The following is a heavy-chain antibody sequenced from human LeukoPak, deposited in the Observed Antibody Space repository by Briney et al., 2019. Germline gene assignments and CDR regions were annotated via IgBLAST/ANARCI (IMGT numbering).Heavy chain of an antibody. CDR3: ARAGYCSGGSCYHDFDY. CDR1: GFTFSSYS. V-gene: IGHV3-21*01. D-gene: IGHD2-15*01. CDR2: ISSSSSYI. J-gene: IGHJ4*02. Sequence: KPGGSLRLSCAASGFTFSSYSMNWVRQAPGKGLEWVSSISSSSSYIYYADSVKGRFTISRDNAKNSLYLQMNSLRAEDTAAYYCARAGYCSGGSCYHDFDYWGQGTLVTVSS.